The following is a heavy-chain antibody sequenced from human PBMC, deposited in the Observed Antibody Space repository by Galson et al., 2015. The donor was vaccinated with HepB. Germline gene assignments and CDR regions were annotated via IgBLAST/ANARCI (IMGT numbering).Heavy chain of an antibody. D-gene: IGHD6-6*01. CDR2: IYYSGST. J-gene: IGHJ3*02. CDR3: ARVEYSSSFDAFDI. Sequence: RQHPGKGLEWIGYIYYSGSTYYNPSLKSRVTISVDTSKNQFSLKLSSVTAADTAVYYCARVEYSSSFDAFDIWGQGTMVTVSS. V-gene: IGHV4-31*02.